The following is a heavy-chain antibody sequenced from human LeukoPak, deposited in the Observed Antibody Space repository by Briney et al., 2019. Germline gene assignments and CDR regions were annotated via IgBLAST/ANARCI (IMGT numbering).Heavy chain of an antibody. Sequence: PGTSLRLSCAASGFSSSTYGMHWVRQAPGKGLEWVAVIGKDGRNKNNADAVRGRFTISRDNSKNTLYLQMDSLRAEDTAVYYCARDSITADNSLDYWGRGTLVTVSS. D-gene: IGHD7-27*01. CDR3: ARDSITADNSLDY. J-gene: IGHJ4*02. CDR2: IGKDGRNK. CDR1: GFSSSTYG. V-gene: IGHV3-33*08.